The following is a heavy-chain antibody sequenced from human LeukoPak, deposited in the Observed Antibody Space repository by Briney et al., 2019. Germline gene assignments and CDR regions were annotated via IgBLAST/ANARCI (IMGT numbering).Heavy chain of an antibody. CDR1: GFTFSSYS. Sequence: GGSLRLSCAASGFTFSSYSMNWVRQAPGKGLEWVSSISSSSSYIYYADSVKGRFTISRDNAKNSLYLQMNSLRAEDTAVYNCARDPVSQQLVFPKAFDIWGQGTMVTVSS. J-gene: IGHJ3*02. CDR2: ISSSSSYI. CDR3: ARDPVSQQLVFPKAFDI. V-gene: IGHV3-21*01. D-gene: IGHD6-13*01.